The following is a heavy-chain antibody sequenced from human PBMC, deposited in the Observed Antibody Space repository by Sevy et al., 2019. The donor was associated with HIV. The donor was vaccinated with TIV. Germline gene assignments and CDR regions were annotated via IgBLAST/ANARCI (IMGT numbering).Heavy chain of an antibody. D-gene: IGHD2-8*01. J-gene: IGHJ6*02. CDR3: TRLGFDCTNGVCPYYYYGMDV. CDR1: GFTFSGSA. Sequence: GGSLRLSCAASGFTFSGSAMHWVRQASGKGLEWVGRIRSKANSYATAYAASVKGRFTISRDDSKNTAYLQMNSLKTEDTAGDYCTRLGFDCTNGVCPYYYYGMDVWGQGTTVTVSS. CDR2: IRSKANSYAT. V-gene: IGHV3-73*01.